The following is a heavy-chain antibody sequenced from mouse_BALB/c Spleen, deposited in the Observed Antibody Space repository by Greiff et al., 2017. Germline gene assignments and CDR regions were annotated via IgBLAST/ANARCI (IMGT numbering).Heavy chain of an antibody. CDR2: INPSNGRT. V-gene: IGHV1S81*02. D-gene: IGHD1-1*01. J-gene: IGHJ3*01. CDR3: ARDGSSRFAY. Sequence: QVQPQQPGAELVKPGASVKLSCKASGYTFTSYWMHWVKQRPGQGLEWIGEINPSNGRTNYNEKFKSKATLTVDKSSSTAYMQLSSLTSEDSAVYYCARDGSSRFAYWGQGTLVTVSA. CDR1: GYTFTSYW.